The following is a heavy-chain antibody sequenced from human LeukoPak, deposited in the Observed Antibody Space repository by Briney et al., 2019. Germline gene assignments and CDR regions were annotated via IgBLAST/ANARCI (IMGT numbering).Heavy chain of an antibody. Sequence: PGGSLRLSCVAPGFTFGSYPMTWVRQAPGKGLEWVSSIIGSGGATYYADSVKGRFSISRDNSRNTLYLQMNSLRTDDTAIYYCARPISGSNGISNYWGHGTLVTVSS. V-gene: IGHV3-23*01. CDR1: GFTFGSYP. CDR2: IIGSGGAT. D-gene: IGHD2-8*01. CDR3: ARPISGSNGISNY. J-gene: IGHJ4*01.